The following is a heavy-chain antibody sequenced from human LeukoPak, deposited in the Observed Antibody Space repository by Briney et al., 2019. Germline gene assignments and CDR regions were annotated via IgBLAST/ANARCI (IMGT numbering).Heavy chain of an antibody. CDR3: AREYSGSYYLGPNFDY. CDR2: ISAYNGNT. D-gene: IGHD1-26*01. CDR1: GYTFTSYG. V-gene: IGHV1-18*01. Sequence: ASVKVSCKASGYTFTSYGISWVRQAPGQGLEWMGRISAYNGNTNYAQKLQGRVTMTTDTSTSTAYMELRSLRSDDTAVYYCAREYSGSYYLGPNFDYWGQGTLVTVSS. J-gene: IGHJ4*02.